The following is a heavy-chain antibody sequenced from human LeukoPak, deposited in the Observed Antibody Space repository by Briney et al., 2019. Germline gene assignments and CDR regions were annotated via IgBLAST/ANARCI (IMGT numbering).Heavy chain of an antibody. CDR2: INPNSGGT. D-gene: IGHD6-19*01. Sequence: ASVKFSCKASGYTFTSYDINWVRQAPGQGLEWMGWINPNSGGTNYAQKFQGRVTMTRDTSISTAYMELSRLRSDDTAVYYCAREFGSVAGSHFDYWGQGTLVTVSS. V-gene: IGHV1-2*02. CDR1: GYTFTSYD. J-gene: IGHJ4*02. CDR3: AREFGSVAGSHFDY.